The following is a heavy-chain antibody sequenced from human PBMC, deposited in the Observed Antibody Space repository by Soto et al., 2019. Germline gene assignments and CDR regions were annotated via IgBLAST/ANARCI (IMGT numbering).Heavy chain of an antibody. CDR2: IYPGDSDT. Sequence: LGESLKISCKGSGYSFTSYWIGWVRQMPGKGLEWMGIIYPGDSDTRYSPSFQGQVTISADKSISTAYLQWSSLKASDTAMYYCARHGLETSSRHRGYYYYGMDVWGQGTTVTVSS. J-gene: IGHJ6*02. V-gene: IGHV5-51*01. CDR3: ARHGLETSSRHRGYYYYGMDV. D-gene: IGHD6-13*01. CDR1: GYSFTSYW.